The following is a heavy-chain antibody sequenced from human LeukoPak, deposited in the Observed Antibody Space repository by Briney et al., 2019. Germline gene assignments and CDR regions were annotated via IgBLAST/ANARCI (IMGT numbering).Heavy chain of an antibody. CDR3: YCGSGSDFDY. CDR1: RFIVSSMY. J-gene: IGHJ4*02. Sequence: TGGSLRLSCAASRFIVSSMYMNWVRQAPGKGLEWVSVIYSGGSTYYADSVKGRFTISRDKSKNTLYLQMNTLRAEDTAVYYCYCGSGSDFDYWGQGTLVTVSS. CDR2: IYSGGST. V-gene: IGHV3-53*01. D-gene: IGHD3-10*01.